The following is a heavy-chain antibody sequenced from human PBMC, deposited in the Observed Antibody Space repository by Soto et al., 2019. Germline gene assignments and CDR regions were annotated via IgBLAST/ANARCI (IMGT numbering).Heavy chain of an antibody. J-gene: IGHJ6*02. CDR1: GGSFSGYY. CDR3: ARVTGRYYYGMDV. V-gene: IGHV4-34*01. Sequence: QVQLQQWGAGLLKPSETLSLTCAVYGGSFSGYYWSWIRQPPGKGLEWIGEINHSGSTNYNPSLKSRVTISVDTSKTQDSLKLSSVTAADTAVYYCARVTGRYYYGMDVWGQGTTVTVSS. CDR2: INHSGST.